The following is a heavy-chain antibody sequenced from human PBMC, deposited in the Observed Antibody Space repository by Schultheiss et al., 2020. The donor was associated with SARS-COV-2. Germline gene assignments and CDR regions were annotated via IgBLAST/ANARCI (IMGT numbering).Heavy chain of an antibody. CDR2: ISSSSSYI. J-gene: IGHJ6*02. CDR1: GFTFSSYS. Sequence: GGSLRLSCAASGFTFSSYSMNWVRQAPGKGLEWVSSISSSSSYIYYADSVKGRFTISRDNSKNTLYLQMNSLRAEDTAVYYCTTVTSRHYYYGMDVWGQGTTVTVSS. V-gene: IGHV3-21*01. D-gene: IGHD4-17*01. CDR3: TTVTSRHYYYGMDV.